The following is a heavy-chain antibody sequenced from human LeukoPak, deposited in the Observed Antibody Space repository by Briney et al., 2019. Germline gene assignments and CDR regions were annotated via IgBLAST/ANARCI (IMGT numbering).Heavy chain of an antibody. CDR2: IIPIFGTA. D-gene: IGHD4-11*01. CDR3: ARGPRVMLTTVTTVWFDP. J-gene: IGHJ5*02. CDR1: GGTFSSYA. V-gene: IGHV1-69*13. Sequence: ASVTVSCKASGGTFSSYAISWVRQAPGQGLEWMGGIIPIFGTANYAQKFQGRVTITADESTSTAYMELSSLRSEDTAVYYCARGPRVMLTTVTTVWFDPWGQGTLVTVSS.